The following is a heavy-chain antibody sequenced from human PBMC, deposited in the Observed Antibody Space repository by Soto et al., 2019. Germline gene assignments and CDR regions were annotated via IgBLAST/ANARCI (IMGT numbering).Heavy chain of an antibody. Sequence: GGSLRLSCAASGFTFSSYSMNWVRQAPGKGLEWVSYISSSSGTIFYADSVKGRFTISRDNAKNTLYLQMNSLRAEDTALYYCAKGRSYYYYYGVDVWGQGTTVTVSS. CDR3: AKGRSYYYYYGVDV. CDR2: ISSSSGTI. J-gene: IGHJ6*02. CDR1: GFTFSSYS. V-gene: IGHV3-48*01.